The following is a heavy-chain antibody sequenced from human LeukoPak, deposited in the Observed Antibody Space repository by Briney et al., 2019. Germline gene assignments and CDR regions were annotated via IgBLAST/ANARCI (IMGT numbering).Heavy chain of an antibody. V-gene: IGHV4-59*01. J-gene: IGHJ5*02. CDR2: IYYSGST. CDR3: ARGEGRSYDILSGYYTGYNWFDP. D-gene: IGHD3-9*01. CDR1: GGSISSYY. Sequence: SETLSLTCTVSGGSISSYYWSWIRQPPGKGLEWIGYIYYSGSTNYNPSLKSRVTISVDTSKNQFSLKLSSVTAADTAVYYCARGEGRSYDILSGYYTGYNWFDPWGQGTLVTVSS.